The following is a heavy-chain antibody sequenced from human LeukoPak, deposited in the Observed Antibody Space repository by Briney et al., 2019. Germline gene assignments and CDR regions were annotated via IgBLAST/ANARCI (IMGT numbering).Heavy chain of an antibody. D-gene: IGHD2-21*01. CDR2: IVVGSGNT. V-gene: IGHV1-58*02. CDR1: GFSFSSSS. CDR3: AANTPRVVREDAFDI. Sequence: ASVKVSCKASGFSFSSSSMQWVRQARGQRLEWIGWIVVGSGNTNYAQKFQERVTITRDMSTGTAYMELSSLRSDDTAVYYCAANTPRVVREDAFDIWGQGTMLTVSS. J-gene: IGHJ3*02.